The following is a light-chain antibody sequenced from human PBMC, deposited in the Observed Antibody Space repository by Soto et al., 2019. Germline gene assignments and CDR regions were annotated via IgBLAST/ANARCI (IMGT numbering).Light chain of an antibody. J-gene: IGKJ2*01. CDR2: DAS. CDR1: QDISNY. Sequence: DIQMTQSPSSLSASVGDRVTITCQASQDISNYLNWYQQKPGKAPKLLIYDASNLETGVPSRFSGSGSGTDFTFTISSLQPEDIATYYCQQYDNLWGYTCGQGTKLEIK. CDR3: QQYDNLWGYT. V-gene: IGKV1-33*01.